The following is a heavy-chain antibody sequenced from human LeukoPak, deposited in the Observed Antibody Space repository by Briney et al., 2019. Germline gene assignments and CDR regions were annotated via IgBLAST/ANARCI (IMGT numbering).Heavy chain of an antibody. CDR3: ATYASPNMLTPYYFDH. J-gene: IGHJ4*02. Sequence: SETLSLTCTVSSDSISNYYWSWIRQPPGEGLEWIGYVFYSGSTNYSPSLKSRVTISIDMSKNQFSLRLKSVTAADTALYYCATYASPNMLTPYYFDHWGQGILVNVSS. CDR1: SDSISNYY. CDR2: VFYSGST. V-gene: IGHV4-59*01. D-gene: IGHD3-9*01.